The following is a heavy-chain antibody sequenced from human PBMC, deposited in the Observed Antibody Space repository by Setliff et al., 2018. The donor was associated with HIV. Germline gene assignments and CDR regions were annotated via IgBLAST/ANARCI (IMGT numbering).Heavy chain of an antibody. CDR2: IYTSGST. Sequence: SETLSLTCTVSGASISSGSYYWSWIRQPAGKGLEWIGRIYTSGSTNYNPSLKSRVTITVDTSKNQFSLKLSSVTAADTAVYYCARDDRVYSSRWGDALDIWGQGTMVTVSS. V-gene: IGHV4-61*02. D-gene: IGHD6-13*01. J-gene: IGHJ3*02. CDR3: ARDDRVYSSRWGDALDI. CDR1: GASISSGSYY.